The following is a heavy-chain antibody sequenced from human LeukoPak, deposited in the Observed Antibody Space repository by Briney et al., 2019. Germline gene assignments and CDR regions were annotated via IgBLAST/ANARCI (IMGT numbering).Heavy chain of an antibody. V-gene: IGHV1-69*04. D-gene: IGHD3-3*01. CDR3: ATGSITIFGVVTPYYYHMDV. CDR1: GGTFSSYA. Sequence: SVKVSCKASGGTFSSYAISWVRQAPGQGLEWMGRIIPILGIANYAQKFQGRVTITADKSTSTAYMELSSLRSEDTAVYYCATGSITIFGVVTPYYYHMDVWGKGTTVTVSS. J-gene: IGHJ6*03. CDR2: IIPILGIA.